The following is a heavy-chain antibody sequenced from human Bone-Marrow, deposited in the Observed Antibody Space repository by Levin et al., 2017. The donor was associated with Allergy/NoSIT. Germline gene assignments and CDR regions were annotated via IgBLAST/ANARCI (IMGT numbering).Heavy chain of an antibody. CDR1: GFTFSDHY. CDR2: ISSSGFSI. J-gene: IGHJ6*02. V-gene: IGHV3-11*01. CDR3: ARSSKSGFYYGLDV. Sequence: PGGSLRLSCAASGFTFSDHYMTWIRQRPGKGLEWVSYISSSGFSIHYADSVKGRVTISRDNAKKSMYLEMNSLGGEDTAVYYCARSSKSGFYYGLDVWGQGTTVTVSS. D-gene: IGHD4-11*01.